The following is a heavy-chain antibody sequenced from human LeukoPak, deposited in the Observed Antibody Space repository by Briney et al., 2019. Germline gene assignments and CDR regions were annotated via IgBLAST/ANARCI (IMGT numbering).Heavy chain of an antibody. J-gene: IGHJ4*02. Sequence: GGSLRLSCAASGFTFSSYGMHWVRQAPGKGLEWVAVIWYDGSNKYYADSVKGRFTISRDDPKNTVYLQMNSLRADDTAVYYCSRDDDYVWGSFRHWGQGTLVTVSS. CDR2: IWYDGSNK. D-gene: IGHD3-16*02. CDR3: SRDDDYVWGSFRH. V-gene: IGHV3-33*01. CDR1: GFTFSSYG.